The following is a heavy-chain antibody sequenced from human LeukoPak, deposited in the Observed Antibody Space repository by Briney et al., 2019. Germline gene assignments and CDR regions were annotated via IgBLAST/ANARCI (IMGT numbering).Heavy chain of an antibody. V-gene: IGHV4-61*01. D-gene: IGHD5-18*01. J-gene: IGHJ4*02. CDR2: IYYSGST. Sequence: SETLSLTCTVSGGSVSSGSSYWTWIRQPPGKGLEWIGYIYYSGSTNYNPSLKSRVTISVDTSKNQFSLKLSSVTAADTAVYYCAREPRGYSYGPLDYWGQGTLVTVSS. CDR3: AREPRGYSYGPLDY. CDR1: GGSVSSGSSY.